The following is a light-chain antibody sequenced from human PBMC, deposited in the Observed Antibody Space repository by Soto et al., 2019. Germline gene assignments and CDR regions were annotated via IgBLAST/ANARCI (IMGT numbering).Light chain of an antibody. Sequence: QSVLTQPASVSGSPGQSITISCTGTSSDVGAYNYDSWYQQYPGEAPKVIIYDVSHRPSGVPDRFSGSKSGTSASLAITGLQAEDEADYYCQSYDSSLGANYVFGTGTKVTVL. CDR3: QSYDSSLGANYV. V-gene: IGLV2-14*01. CDR2: DVS. CDR1: SSDVGAYNY. J-gene: IGLJ1*01.